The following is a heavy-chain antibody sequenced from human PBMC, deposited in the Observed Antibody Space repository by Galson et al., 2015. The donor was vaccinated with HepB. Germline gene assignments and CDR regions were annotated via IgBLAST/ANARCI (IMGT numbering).Heavy chain of an antibody. D-gene: IGHD3-22*01. CDR3: ARRYFSSSGYSFPYYFDY. CDR1: GYSFSSYW. J-gene: IGHJ4*02. V-gene: IGHV5-51*01. Sequence: QSGAEVKKPGESLKISCKGSGYSFSSYWIGWVRQMPGKGLEWMGIIYPADSDVRYSPSFEGQVTISADISIRNAYLQWTSLRASDTATYYCARRYFSSSGYSFPYYFDYWGQGTLVTVSS. CDR2: IYPADSDV.